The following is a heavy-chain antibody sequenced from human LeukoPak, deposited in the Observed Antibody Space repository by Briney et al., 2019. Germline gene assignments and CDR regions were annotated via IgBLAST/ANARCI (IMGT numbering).Heavy chain of an antibody. J-gene: IGHJ4*02. D-gene: IGHD5-24*01. CDR1: GFTFSSYA. CDR3: ARIGDNYGAASDY. V-gene: IGHV3-23*01. CDR2: ISGSGGST. Sequence: GGSLRLSCAASGFTFSSYAMSWVRQAPGKGLEWVSAISGSGGSTYYADSVKGRFTISRDNAKNSLYLKMNSLRAEDTAVYYCARIGDNYGAASDYWGQGTLVTVSS.